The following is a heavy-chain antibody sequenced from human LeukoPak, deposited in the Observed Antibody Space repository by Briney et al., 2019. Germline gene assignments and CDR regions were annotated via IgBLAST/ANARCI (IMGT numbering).Heavy chain of an antibody. D-gene: IGHD6-13*01. J-gene: IGHJ4*02. V-gene: IGHV3-23*01. Sequence: GGSLRLSCAASGFTFSNYAMSWVRQAPGKGLEWVSGISRSGTGTFYADSVKGRFTISRDKSRNTLYLQMNSLRAEDTAVYYCAKFYTSSWFYFDYWGQGTLVTVSS. CDR2: ISRSGTGT. CDR3: AKFYTSSWFYFDY. CDR1: GFTFSNYA.